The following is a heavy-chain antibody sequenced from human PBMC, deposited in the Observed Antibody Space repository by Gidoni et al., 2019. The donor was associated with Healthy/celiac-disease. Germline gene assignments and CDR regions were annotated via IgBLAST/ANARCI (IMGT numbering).Heavy chain of an antibody. J-gene: IGHJ5*02. Sequence: EVQLVESGGGLVKPGGSLRLSCAASGFTFSSYSMNWVRQAPGKGLEWVSSISSSSSYIYYADSVKGRFTISRDNAKNSLYLQMNSLRAEDTAVYYCARDQIRTTIFGVVNWFDPWGQGTLVTVSS. V-gene: IGHV3-21*01. CDR2: ISSSSSYI. CDR1: GFTFSSYS. CDR3: ARDQIRTTIFGVVNWFDP. D-gene: IGHD3-3*01.